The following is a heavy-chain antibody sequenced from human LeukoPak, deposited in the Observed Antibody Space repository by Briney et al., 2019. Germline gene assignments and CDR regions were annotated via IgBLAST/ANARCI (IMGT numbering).Heavy chain of an antibody. Sequence: GRSLRLSCAASGFTFSRYGMHWVRQAPGKGLEWVAVISYDGSNKYYADSVKGRFTISRDNSKNTLYLQMNSLRAEDTAVYYCAKSGGGYSSGWFYWGQGTLVTVSS. CDR3: AKSGGGYSSGWFY. J-gene: IGHJ4*02. V-gene: IGHV3-30*18. CDR2: ISYDGSNK. D-gene: IGHD6-19*01. CDR1: GFTFSRYG.